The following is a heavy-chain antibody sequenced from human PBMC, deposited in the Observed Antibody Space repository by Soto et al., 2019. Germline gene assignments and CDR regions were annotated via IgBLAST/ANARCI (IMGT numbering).Heavy chain of an antibody. CDR1: GDRFNAFW. D-gene: IGHD2-15*01. CDR2: IYPGDSDI. CDR3: ARSIQLLSSGMDV. V-gene: IGHV5-51*01. J-gene: IGHJ6*02. Sequence: ESLTISCKASGDRFNAFWIALVRQTPGKGLEWMGTIYPGDSDIRYSPSSQGQVTISADRSITTAYLQWNSLKASDGSIYYCARSIQLLSSGMDVWGQGTTVTVSS.